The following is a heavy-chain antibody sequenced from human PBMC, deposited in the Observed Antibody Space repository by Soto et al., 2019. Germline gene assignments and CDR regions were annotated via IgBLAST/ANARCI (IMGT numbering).Heavy chain of an antibody. CDR3: ARDFSSLGNFEY. D-gene: IGHD6-6*01. CDR2: FSGSGGRT. V-gene: IGHV3-23*01. CDR1: GFTFSNYD. Sequence: LRLSCAASGFTFSNYDMSWVRQAPGKGLEWVASFSGSGGRTYYADSVKGRFTISRDNSKNTLYLQMNSLRAEDTAVYYCARDFSSLGNFEYWGQGTLVTVSS. J-gene: IGHJ4*02.